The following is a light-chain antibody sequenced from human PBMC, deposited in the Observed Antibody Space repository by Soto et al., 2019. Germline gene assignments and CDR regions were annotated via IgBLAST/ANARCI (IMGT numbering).Light chain of an antibody. CDR3: QSYDSSLSGFYV. CDR2: GNS. V-gene: IGLV1-40*01. J-gene: IGLJ1*01. CDR1: SSNIGAGYD. Sequence: QSVLTQPPSVSGAPGQTVIISCSGSSSNIGAGYDVHWYQQLPGTAPKLLIYGNSNRPSGVPDRFSGSKSGTSASLAITGLQAEDEADYYCQSYDSSLSGFYVFGTGTKVTVL.